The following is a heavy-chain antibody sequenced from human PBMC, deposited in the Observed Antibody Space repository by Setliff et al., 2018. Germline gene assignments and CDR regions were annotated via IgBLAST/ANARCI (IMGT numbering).Heavy chain of an antibody. CDR1: GYTFSNYG. J-gene: IGHJ4*02. CDR3: SRLVRYCTTTSCQGASGAEF. V-gene: IGHV1-18*01. Sequence: GASVKVSCKASGYTFSNYGITWVRQAPGQGPEWMGWISAYSGNTKYAQKPQGRVTMTTDTSTTTAYLELRSLTSDDTAVYYCSRLVRYCTTTSCQGASGAEFWGQGTLVTVSS. CDR2: ISAYSGNT. D-gene: IGHD2-2*01.